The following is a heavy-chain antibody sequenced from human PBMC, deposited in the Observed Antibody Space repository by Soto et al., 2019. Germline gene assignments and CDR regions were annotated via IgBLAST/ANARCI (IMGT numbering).Heavy chain of an antibody. CDR3: ARGGAMGVDY. Sequence: GGSLRLSCTASGLPLNTHWMHWARQAPGKGLVWVSRIYFDGITTNYADSVKGRLTVSRDNAKNTVYLHVNTLRDEDTAVYYCARGGAMGVDYWGQGTLVTVSS. D-gene: IGHD1-26*01. V-gene: IGHV3-74*01. J-gene: IGHJ4*02. CDR1: GLPLNTHW. CDR2: IYFDGITT.